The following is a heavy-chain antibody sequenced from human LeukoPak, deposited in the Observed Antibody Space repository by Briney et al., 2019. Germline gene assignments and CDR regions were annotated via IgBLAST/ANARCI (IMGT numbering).Heavy chain of an antibody. CDR3: AREAPRYRSGGGNAVGGY. D-gene: IGHD4-23*01. V-gene: IGHV3-11*01. J-gene: IGHJ4*02. Sequence: GGSLRLSCAASGFTFSDYYMSWIRQAPGKGLEWVSYISSSGSTIYYADSVKGRFTISRDNAKNSLYLQMNSLRAEDTAVYYCAREAPRYRSGGGNAVGGYWGQGTLVTVSS. CDR2: ISSSGSTI. CDR1: GFTFSDYY.